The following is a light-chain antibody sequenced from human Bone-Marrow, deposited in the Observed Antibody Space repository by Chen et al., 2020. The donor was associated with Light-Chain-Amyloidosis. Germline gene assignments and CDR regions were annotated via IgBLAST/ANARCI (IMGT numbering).Light chain of an antibody. CDR3: QQYASSPLT. CDR1: QSVRSYY. Sequence: EIVLTQSPGTLSLSPGERVTLSCRASQSVRSYYLAWYQQKAGQAPRPLIYATSTRATGIPDRFSGSGSGTDFNRTINRLEPEDFAVYFCQQYASSPLTFGGGTRVEVK. CDR2: ATS. V-gene: IGKV3-20*01. J-gene: IGKJ4*01.